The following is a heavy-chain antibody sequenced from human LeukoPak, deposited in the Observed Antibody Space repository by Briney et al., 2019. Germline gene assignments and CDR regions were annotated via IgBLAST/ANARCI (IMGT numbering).Heavy chain of an antibody. J-gene: IGHJ6*03. Sequence: PWGSLRLSCAGSGFPFSSYAMGWVRQAPGKGLEWVSGIRGSGGSTEYADSVKGRFTISRDNTKNTLFLQMNSLTVEDTAVYYCTRAGRLGYSSAWVASPRIYHYKDAWGKGTTVIVSS. CDR2: IRGSGGST. CDR3: TRAGRLGYSSAWVASPRIYHYKDA. D-gene: IGHD6-19*01. V-gene: IGHV3-23*01. CDR1: GFPFSSYA.